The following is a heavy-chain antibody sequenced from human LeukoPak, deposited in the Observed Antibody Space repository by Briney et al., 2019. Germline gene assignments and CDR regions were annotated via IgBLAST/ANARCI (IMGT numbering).Heavy chain of an antibody. J-gene: IGHJ4*02. Sequence: SETLSLTCAVSGGSITNSNWWSWVRQPPGKGLEWIGEIYHSGSTNYNPSLKSRVTISVDTSKNQFSLKLSSVTAADTAVYYCARTMGALDYWGQGTLVTVSS. CDR1: GGSITNSNW. CDR2: IYHSGST. D-gene: IGHD3-16*01. V-gene: IGHV4-4*02. CDR3: ARTMGALDY.